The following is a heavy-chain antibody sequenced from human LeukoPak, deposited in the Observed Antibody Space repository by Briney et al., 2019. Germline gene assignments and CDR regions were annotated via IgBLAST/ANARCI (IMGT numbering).Heavy chain of an antibody. Sequence: GGSLRLSCAASGFTFSTHGMSWVRQAPGKGLEWVSAISGSGGSTYYADSVKGRFTISRDNSKNTLYLQMNSLRAEDTAVYYCAKDLYDSSGYYYAALDYWGQGTLVTVSS. CDR3: AKDLYDSSGYYYAALDY. CDR2: ISGSGGST. V-gene: IGHV3-23*01. J-gene: IGHJ4*02. D-gene: IGHD3-22*01. CDR1: GFTFSTHG.